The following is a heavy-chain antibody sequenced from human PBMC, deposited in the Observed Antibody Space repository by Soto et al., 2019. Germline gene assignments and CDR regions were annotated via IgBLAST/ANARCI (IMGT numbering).Heavy chain of an antibody. V-gene: IGHV3-21*01. J-gene: IGHJ6*02. CDR1: GFNFSSYS. Sequence: GGSLRLSCAASGFNFSSYSMNWVRQAPGKGLEWVSSISSSSSYIYYADSVKGRFTISRDNAKNSLYLQMNSLRAEDTAVYYCARDLRFTMVRGVIHGMDVWGQGTTVTVSS. CDR2: ISSSSSYI. CDR3: ARDLRFTMVRGVIHGMDV. D-gene: IGHD3-10*01.